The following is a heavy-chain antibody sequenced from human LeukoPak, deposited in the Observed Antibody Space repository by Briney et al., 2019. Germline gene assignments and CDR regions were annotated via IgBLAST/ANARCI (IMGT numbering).Heavy chain of an antibody. CDR2: INPNSGGT. Sequence: ASVKVSCKASGYTFTGYYMHWVRQAPGQGLEWMGWINPNSGGTNYAQKFQGRVTMTRDTSISTAYMELSRLRSDDTAVYYCAREGYCTNGVCYDYWGQGTLATVSS. J-gene: IGHJ4*02. V-gene: IGHV1-2*02. CDR1: GYTFTGYY. CDR3: AREGYCTNGVCYDY. D-gene: IGHD2-8*01.